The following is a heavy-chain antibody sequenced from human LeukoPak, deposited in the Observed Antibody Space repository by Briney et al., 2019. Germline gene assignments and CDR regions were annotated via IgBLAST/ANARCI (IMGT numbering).Heavy chain of an antibody. V-gene: IGHV1-2*02. CDR3: AREGQGRWYFDL. Sequence: ASVKVSCKASGYTFTGYYMHWVRQAPGQGLEWMGWINPNRGGTNYAQKFQGRVTMTRDTSISTAYMELSRRRSDDTAVYYCAREGQGRWYFDLWGRGTLVTVSS. CDR2: INPNRGGT. J-gene: IGHJ2*01. CDR1: GYTFTGYY.